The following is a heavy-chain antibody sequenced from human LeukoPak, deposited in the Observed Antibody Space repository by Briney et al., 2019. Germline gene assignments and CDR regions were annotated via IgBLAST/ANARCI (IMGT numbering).Heavy chain of an antibody. CDR2: IYYSGST. Sequence: SETLSLTCTVSGGSISSSSYYWGWIRQPPGKGLEWIGSIYYSGSTYYNPSLKSRVTISVDTSKNQFSLKLSPVTAADTAVYYCAREQRRGTYYYDSIGPRVVDYWGQGTLVTVSS. CDR1: GGSISSSSYY. D-gene: IGHD3-22*01. V-gene: IGHV4-39*07. CDR3: AREQRRGTYYYDSIGPRVVDY. J-gene: IGHJ4*02.